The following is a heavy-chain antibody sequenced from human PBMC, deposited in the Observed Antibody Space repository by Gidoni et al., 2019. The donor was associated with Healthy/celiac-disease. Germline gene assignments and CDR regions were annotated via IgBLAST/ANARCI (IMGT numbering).Heavy chain of an antibody. CDR3: AKAGPTYYYGSWWFDP. CDR2: ISGSGGST. J-gene: IGHJ5*02. CDR1: TFSSYA. Sequence: TFSSYAMSWVRQAPGKGLEWVSAISGSGGSTYYADSVKGRFTISRDNSKNTLYLQMNSLRAEDTAVYYCAKAGPTYYYGSWWFDPWGQGTLVTVSS. D-gene: IGHD3-10*01. V-gene: IGHV3-23*01.